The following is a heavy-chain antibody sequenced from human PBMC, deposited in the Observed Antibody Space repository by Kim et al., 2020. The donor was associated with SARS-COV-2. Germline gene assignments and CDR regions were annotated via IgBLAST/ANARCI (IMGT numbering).Heavy chain of an antibody. V-gene: IGHV4-39*01. D-gene: IGHD2-2*01. Sequence: SETLSLTCTVSGGSISSSSYYWGWIRQPPGKGLEWIGSIYYSGSTYYNPSLKSRVTISVDTSKNQFSLKLSSVTAADTAVYYCAYYQLRENPFYYYGMYVWGQGTTVTLS. J-gene: IGHJ6*02. CDR3: AYYQLRENPFYYYGMYV. CDR1: GGSISSSSYY. CDR2: IYYSGST.